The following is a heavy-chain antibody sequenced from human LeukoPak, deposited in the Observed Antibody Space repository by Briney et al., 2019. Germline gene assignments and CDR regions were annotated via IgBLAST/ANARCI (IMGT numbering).Heavy chain of an antibody. J-gene: IGHJ4*02. CDR2: ISSRSSYI. CDR3: ARDNPPYCSNNTCPIRI. V-gene: IGHV3-21*01. CDR1: GFTFSSYN. Sequence: GGSLRLSCAASGFTFSSYNMNWVRQAPGKGLEWVSSISSRSSYIYYADSVKGRFTISRDNAKNSLYLQMNSLRAEDTAVYYCARDNPPYCSNNTCPIRIWGQGTLVTVSS. D-gene: IGHD2-2*01.